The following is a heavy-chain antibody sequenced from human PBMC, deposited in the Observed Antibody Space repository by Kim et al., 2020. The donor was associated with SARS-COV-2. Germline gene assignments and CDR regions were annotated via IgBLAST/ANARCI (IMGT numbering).Heavy chain of an antibody. V-gene: IGHV3-7*03. CDR1: GFIFASYW. Sequence: GGSLRLSCAASGFIFASYWMGWVRQVPGKGLEWVANIKEDGSQNYYVGSVKGRFTISRDNAKNSLFLQMDSLRAEDTAMYYCAAVGSTHSYYFDHWGQGTLVIVSS. CDR2: IKEDGSQN. D-gene: IGHD2-15*01. J-gene: IGHJ4*02. CDR3: AAVGSTHSYYFDH.